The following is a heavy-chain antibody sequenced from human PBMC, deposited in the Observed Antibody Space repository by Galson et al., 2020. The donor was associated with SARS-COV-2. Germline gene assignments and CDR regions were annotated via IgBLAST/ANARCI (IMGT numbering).Heavy chain of an antibody. Sequence: GGSLRLSCAASEFTFSSYAMHWVRQAPGKGLEWVAVISYDGSNKYYADSVKGRFTISRDNSKNTLYLQMNSLRAEDTAVYYCARAVVPPSLCIGNYYYGMDVWGQGTTVTVSS. CDR3: ARAVVPPSLCIGNYYYGMDV. D-gene: IGHD2-2*01. CDR1: EFTFSSYA. CDR2: ISYDGSNK. V-gene: IGHV3-30*04. J-gene: IGHJ6*02.